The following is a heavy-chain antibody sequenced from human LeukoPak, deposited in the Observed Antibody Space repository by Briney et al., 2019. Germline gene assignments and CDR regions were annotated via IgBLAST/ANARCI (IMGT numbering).Heavy chain of an antibody. Sequence: GGSLRLSCAASGFTFSSYGMHRVRQAPGKGLEWVAVISYDGSNKYYADSVKGRFTISRDNSKSTLYLQMSSLRAEDTAVYYCARERGYSYGVFDYWGQGTLVTVSS. CDR2: ISYDGSNK. CDR1: GFTFSSYG. J-gene: IGHJ4*02. CDR3: ARERGYSYGVFDY. V-gene: IGHV3-30*03. D-gene: IGHD5-18*01.